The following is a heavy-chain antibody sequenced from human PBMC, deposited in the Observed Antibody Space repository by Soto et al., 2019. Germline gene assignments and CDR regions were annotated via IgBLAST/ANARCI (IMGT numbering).Heavy chain of an antibody. CDR2: TYDGVIF. D-gene: IGHD2-21*01. CDR1: GASISKNW. J-gene: IGHJ3*01. Sequence: SKTLSLTCDVSGASISKNWRSWVRQTPGKKQEWIGETYDGVIFNYDPTLRGRVSISIDRSKNQYSLQLTSVTAADTAAYSCSRGMWHAFDVWGQGSMVTVSS. V-gene: IGHV4-4*02. CDR3: SRGMWHAFDV.